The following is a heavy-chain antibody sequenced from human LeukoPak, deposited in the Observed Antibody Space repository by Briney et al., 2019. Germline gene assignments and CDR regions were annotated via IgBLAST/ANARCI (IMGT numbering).Heavy chain of an antibody. V-gene: IGHV4-4*02. CDR2: IYHSGST. CDR1: GGSISSSNW. CDR3: ARLMATIVGGFDY. D-gene: IGHD5-24*01. Sequence: SETLSLTCTVSGGSISSSNWWSWVRQPPGKGLEWIGEIYHSGSTNYNPSLKSRVTISVDKSKNQFSLKLSSVTAADTAVYYCARLMATIVGGFDYWGRGTLVTVSS. J-gene: IGHJ4*02.